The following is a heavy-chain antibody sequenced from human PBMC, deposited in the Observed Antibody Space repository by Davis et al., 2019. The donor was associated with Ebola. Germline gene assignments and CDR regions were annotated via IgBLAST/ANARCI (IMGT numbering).Heavy chain of an antibody. D-gene: IGHD3-22*01. CDR1: GGTFSNYD. CDR3: ARYTYYYDSSGYYYVVAVDY. V-gene: IGHV1-69*13. Sequence: SVKVSCKASGGTFSNYDISWVRQAPGQGLEWMGGIIPIFGTTKYAQKFQGRVTITADESTSTAYMELSSLRSEDTAVYYCARYTYYYDSSGYYYVVAVDYWGQGTLVTVSS. J-gene: IGHJ4*02. CDR2: IIPIFGTT.